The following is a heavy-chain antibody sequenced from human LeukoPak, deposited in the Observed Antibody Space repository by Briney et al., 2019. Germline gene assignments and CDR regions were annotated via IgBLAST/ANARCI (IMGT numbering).Heavy chain of an antibody. V-gene: IGHV1-8*01. D-gene: IGHD3-16*01. Sequence: ASVKVSCKASGYTFTSYDINWVRQATGQGLEWMGWMNPNSGDTGYAQKFQGRVTMTRNTSISTAYMELSSLRSEDTAVYYCARVETMIAFGLYWGQGTLVTVSS. CDR3: ARVETMIAFGLY. J-gene: IGHJ4*02. CDR1: GYTFTSYD. CDR2: MNPNSGDT.